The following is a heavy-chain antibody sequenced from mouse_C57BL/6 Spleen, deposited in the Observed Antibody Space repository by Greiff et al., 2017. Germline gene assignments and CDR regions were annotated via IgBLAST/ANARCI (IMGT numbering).Heavy chain of an antibody. CDR2: ISSGGGYT. CDR1: GFTFSSYG. V-gene: IGHV5-6*01. J-gene: IGHJ2*01. Sequence: EVHLVESGGDLVKPGGSLKLSCAASGFTFSSYGMSWVRPTPDKRLEWVATISSGGGYTYYPDSVKGRFTISRDNAKNTLYLKMSSLKSEDTAMYDCARGATVVATVDYWGQGTTLTVSS. D-gene: IGHD1-1*01. CDR3: ARGATVVATVDY.